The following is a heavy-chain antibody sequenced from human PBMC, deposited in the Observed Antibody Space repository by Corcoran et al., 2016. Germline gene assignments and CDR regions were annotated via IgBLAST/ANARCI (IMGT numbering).Heavy chain of an antibody. Sequence: EEQLLESGGNLVQPGGSLRLSCAASGFTFSNYAMSWVRQAPGKGLEWVSGITGSGGSTYYADSVKGRFTISRDNSQNTLYLQMNSLRAEDTAIYYWAKKTIAARPPMGWGQGTLVTVSS. CDR2: ITGSGGST. D-gene: IGHD6-6*01. J-gene: IGHJ4*02. CDR3: AKKTIAARPPMG. V-gene: IGHV3-23*01. CDR1: GFTFSNYA.